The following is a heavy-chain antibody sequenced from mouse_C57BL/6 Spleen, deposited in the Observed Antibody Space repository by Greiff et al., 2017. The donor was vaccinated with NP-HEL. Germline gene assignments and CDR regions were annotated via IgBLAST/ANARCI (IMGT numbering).Heavy chain of an antibody. CDR2: INPSSGYT. V-gene: IGHV1-4*01. Sequence: VQLQQSGAELARPGASVKMSCKASGYTFTSYTMHWVNQRPGQGLEWIGYINPSSGYTKYNQKFKDKATLTADKSSSTAYMQLSSLTSEDSAVYYCARDGIYDGYYHFDYWGQGTTLTVSS. J-gene: IGHJ2*01. CDR1: GYTFTSYT. D-gene: IGHD2-3*01. CDR3: ARDGIYDGYYHFDY.